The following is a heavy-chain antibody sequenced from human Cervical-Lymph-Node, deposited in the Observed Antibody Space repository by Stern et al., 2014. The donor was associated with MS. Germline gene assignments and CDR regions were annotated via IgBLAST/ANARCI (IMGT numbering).Heavy chain of an antibody. CDR2: VYFSGSP. J-gene: IGHJ2*01. CDR1: GGSMSSYH. CDR3: ARQGYCSGATCYYWYFDL. V-gene: IGHV4-39*01. D-gene: IGHD2-15*01. Sequence: VQLEESGPGLVKPSETLSLTCIVSGGSMSSYHWGWIRQPPGKGLEWIGTVYFSGSPYYNPSLKNRVTIHVGNNHFSLKLTSVTAADTAVYYCARQGYCSGATCYYWYFDLWGRGTLVTVSS.